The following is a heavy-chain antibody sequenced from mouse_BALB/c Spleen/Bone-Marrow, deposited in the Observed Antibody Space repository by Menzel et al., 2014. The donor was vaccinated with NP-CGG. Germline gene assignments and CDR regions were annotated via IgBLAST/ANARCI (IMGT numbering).Heavy chain of an antibody. D-gene: IGHD2-2*01. J-gene: IGHJ3*01. V-gene: IGHV1S5*01. Sequence: QVHVKQSGSELVRPGASVKLSCKAPGYTFTSYWMHWVKQRPGQGLEWIGNIYPGSGTAKYDEKFKNKATLTVDTSSSTAYMQPSSLTSEDSAVYYCARFDGYDVGFAYWGQGTLVTVS. CDR2: IYPGSGTA. CDR1: GYTFTSYW. CDR3: ARFDGYDVGFAY.